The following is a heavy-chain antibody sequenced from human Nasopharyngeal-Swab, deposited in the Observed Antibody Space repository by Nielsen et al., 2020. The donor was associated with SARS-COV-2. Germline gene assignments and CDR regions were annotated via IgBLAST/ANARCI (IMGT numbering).Heavy chain of an antibody. D-gene: IGHD6-6*01. V-gene: IGHV3-74*01. CDR2: INSDWSST. Sequence: GESLKISCTASGFPFSSYWMPWVRQAPGKGLVWVSRINSDWSSTSNADSVKGRFTISRDNAKNTLYLQMSSLRAGDTAVYYCARVPEGPSIAVEYWGKGNLVTVSS. CDR3: ARVPEGPSIAVEY. CDR1: GFPFSSYW. J-gene: IGHJ4*02.